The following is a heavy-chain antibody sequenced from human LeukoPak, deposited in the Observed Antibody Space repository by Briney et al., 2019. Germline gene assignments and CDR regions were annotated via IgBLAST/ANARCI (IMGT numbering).Heavy chain of an antibody. CDR3: AAPRSVAALYFDY. CDR2: IRYDGSNK. D-gene: IGHD6-19*01. J-gene: IGHJ4*02. CDR1: GGTFSSYG. V-gene: IGHV3-30*02. Sequence: PGGALRLSRAASGGTFSSYGMHGGRQDPGKGREGVAFIRYDGSNKYYADSVKGRFTISRDNSKNTLYLQMNSLRAEDTAVYYCAAPRSVAALYFDYWGQGTLVTVSS.